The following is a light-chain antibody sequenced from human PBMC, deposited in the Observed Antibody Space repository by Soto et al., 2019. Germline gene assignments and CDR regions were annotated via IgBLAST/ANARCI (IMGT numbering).Light chain of an antibody. CDR1: QSLRSS. CDR2: GAS. Sequence: EIVLTQSPGTLSLSPGERATLSCRASQSLRSSLAWYQQKPGQAPRLLIYGASTRATGIPARFSGSGSGTEFTLTISSLQSEDFAVYYCQQYNNWPITFGQGTRLEIK. V-gene: IGKV3-15*01. CDR3: QQYNNWPIT. J-gene: IGKJ5*01.